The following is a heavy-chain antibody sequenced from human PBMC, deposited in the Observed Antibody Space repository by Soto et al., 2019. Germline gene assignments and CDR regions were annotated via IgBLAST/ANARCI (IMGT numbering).Heavy chain of an antibody. D-gene: IGHD3-10*01. CDR1: GFTFSDYY. Sequence: GGSLRLSCAASGFTFSDYYMSWIRQAPGKGLEWVSYISSSSSYTNYADSVKGRFTISRDNAKNSLYLQMNSLRAEDTAVYYCARAELLWFGESTGSGAFDIWGQGTMVTVSS. V-gene: IGHV3-11*06. CDR3: ARAELLWFGESTGSGAFDI. J-gene: IGHJ3*02. CDR2: ISSSSSYT.